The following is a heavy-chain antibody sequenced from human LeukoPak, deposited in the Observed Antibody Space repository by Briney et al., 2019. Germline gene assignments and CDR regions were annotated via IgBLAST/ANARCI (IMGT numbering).Heavy chain of an antibody. CDR3: ARATSANEYSYGFHFDY. D-gene: IGHD5-18*01. J-gene: IGHJ4*02. Sequence: SVKVSCKASGTTFRSYAINWVRQAPGQGLEWMGAIIPSFGTVKYAQKFQGRVTMTADESTSTAYMDLDYLRSDDTAVYFCARATSANEYSYGFHFDYWGQGTLVTVSS. CDR1: GTTFRSYA. CDR2: IIPSFGTV. V-gene: IGHV1-69*01.